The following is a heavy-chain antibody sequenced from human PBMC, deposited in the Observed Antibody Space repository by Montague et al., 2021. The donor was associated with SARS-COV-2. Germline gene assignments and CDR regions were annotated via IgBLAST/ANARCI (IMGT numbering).Heavy chain of an antibody. J-gene: IGHJ5*02. CDR1: GWSNTGRDRK. D-gene: IGHD3-22*01. Sequence: SETLSLTCSIPGWSNTGRDRKSTRLNHSPGKGLYGIGTLHYSETTPYNPSLKSRVTISVDTSKDQFSLKVTSVTAADTAVYYCARRATSSGYWSWIDPWGQGTLVTVSS. CDR2: LHYSETT. CDR3: ARRATSSGYWSWIDP. V-gene: IGHV4-39*01.